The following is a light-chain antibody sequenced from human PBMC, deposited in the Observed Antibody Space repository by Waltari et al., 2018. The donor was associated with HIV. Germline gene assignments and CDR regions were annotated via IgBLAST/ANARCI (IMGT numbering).Light chain of an antibody. V-gene: IGKV4-1*01. CDR1: QSVLYSSNNKNY. J-gene: IGKJ4*01. CDR3: QQYYSTPLT. Sequence: DIVMTQSPDSLAVSLGERATINCKSSQSVLYSSNNKNYLAWYQQKPGQPTELLIYWASTRESGVPDRFSGSGSATEFTLTISSLQAEDVEVYYCQQYYSTPLTFGGGTQVEIK. CDR2: WAS.